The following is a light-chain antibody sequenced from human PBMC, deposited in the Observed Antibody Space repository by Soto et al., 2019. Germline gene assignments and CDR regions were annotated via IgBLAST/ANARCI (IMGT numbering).Light chain of an antibody. Sequence: QSALTRPASVSGSPGQSITISCTGTSSDVGNYDYVSWYQQHPGKAPKLMIFDVNNRPSGVSNRFSGSKSGNMASLTISGLQAEDEANYYCSSYTSSSTLVLFGVGTTLTVL. CDR3: SSYTSSSTLVL. CDR2: DVN. CDR1: SSDVGNYDY. J-gene: IGLJ2*01. V-gene: IGLV2-14*03.